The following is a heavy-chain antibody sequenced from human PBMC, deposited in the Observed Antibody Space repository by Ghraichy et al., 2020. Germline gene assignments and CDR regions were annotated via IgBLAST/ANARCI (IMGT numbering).Heavy chain of an antibody. J-gene: IGHJ6*02. CDR2: IYYSGST. D-gene: IGHD3-16*01. Sequence: SQTLSLTCTVSGGSISSGGYYWSWIRQHPGKGLEWIGYIYYSGSTYYNPSLKSRVTISVDTSKNQFSLKLSSVTAADTAVYYCARALGALYDNVWDLGGMDVWGQGTTVTVSS. CDR3: ARALGALYDNVWDLGGMDV. CDR1: GGSISSGGYY. V-gene: IGHV4-31*03.